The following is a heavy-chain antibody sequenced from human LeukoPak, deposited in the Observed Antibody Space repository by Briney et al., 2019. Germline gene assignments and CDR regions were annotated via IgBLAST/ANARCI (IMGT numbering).Heavy chain of an antibody. CDR3: ARSYYYGIYYFDY. CDR2: ISSSGSTI. D-gene: IGHD3-10*01. Sequence: PGGSLRLSCAASGFTFSSYEMNWVRQAPGKGLEWVSYISSSGSTIYYADSVKGRFTISRDNAKNSLYLQMNSLRAEDTAVYYCARSYYYGIYYFDYWGQGTLVTVSS. J-gene: IGHJ4*02. V-gene: IGHV3-48*03. CDR1: GFTFSSYE.